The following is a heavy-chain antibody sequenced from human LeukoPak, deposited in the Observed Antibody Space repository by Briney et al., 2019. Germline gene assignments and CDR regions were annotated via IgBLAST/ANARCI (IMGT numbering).Heavy chain of an antibody. V-gene: IGHV4-59*01. CDR3: ARVCSGGAWFDF. Sequence: SETLSLTCTVSGGSISSYYWSWIRQPPGKGLEWIGYIFYSGSTNYNPSLKSRVTISVDTSKNQFSLKLSSVTAADTAVYYCARVCSGGAWFDFWGQGTLVSVSS. D-gene: IGHD6-19*01. J-gene: IGHJ4*02. CDR2: IFYSGST. CDR1: GGSISSYY.